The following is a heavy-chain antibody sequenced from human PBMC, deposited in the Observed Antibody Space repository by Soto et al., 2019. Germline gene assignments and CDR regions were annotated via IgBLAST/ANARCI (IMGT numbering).Heavy chain of an antibody. CDR2: IIPIFGTA. J-gene: IGHJ4*02. D-gene: IGHD3-22*01. CDR1: GGTFSSYA. V-gene: IGHV1-69*13. CDR3: ARGHPDSSGSYRCDY. Sequence: SVKVSCKASGGTFSSYAISWLRQAPGQGLEWMGGIIPIFGTANYAQKFQGRVTITADESTSTAYMELSSLRSEDTAVYYCARGHPDSSGSYRCDYWSQGTLVTVSS.